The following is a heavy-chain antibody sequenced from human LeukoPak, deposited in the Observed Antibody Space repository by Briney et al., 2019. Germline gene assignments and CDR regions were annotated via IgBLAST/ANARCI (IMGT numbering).Heavy chain of an antibody. D-gene: IGHD1-26*01. CDR2: ISGSSSGR. Sequence: GGSLRLSCATSGFSFSSYAMSWVRQAPGKGLDLVSSISGSSSGRYYEDSLKGRFTITRDNSKNSLYLQMKSLRAEDTALYYCARRGYHDYSGFDYWGQGTLVTVSS. J-gene: IGHJ4*02. CDR3: ARRGYHDYSGFDY. V-gene: IGHV3-21*01. CDR1: GFSFSSYA.